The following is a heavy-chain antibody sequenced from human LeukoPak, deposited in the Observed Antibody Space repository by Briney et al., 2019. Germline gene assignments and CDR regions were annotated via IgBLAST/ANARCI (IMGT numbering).Heavy chain of an antibody. CDR2: ISYDGTNK. CDR1: GFTFSSYA. J-gene: IGHJ4*02. Sequence: GGSLRLSCAASGFTFSSYAMHWVRQAPGKGLEWVTIISYDGTNKYYADSVKGRFTISRDNSKNTLFLQMNSLRAEDTAVYYCARGAARMVEMATIISFEYWGQGTLVTVSS. CDR3: ARGAARMVEMATIISFEY. D-gene: IGHD5-24*01. V-gene: IGHV3-30*04.